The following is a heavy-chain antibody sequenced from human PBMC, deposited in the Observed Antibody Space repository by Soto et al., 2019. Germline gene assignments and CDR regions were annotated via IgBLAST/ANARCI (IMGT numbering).Heavy chain of an antibody. CDR2: LYYTGST. V-gene: IGHV4-59*01. CDR1: GGSISDFY. CDR3: ARGGGYDFRSSQAPPIDV. Sequence: SETLSLTCNVSGGSISDFYWSWIRQSPGKRLEWIGYLYYTGSTNYNPALKSRVTISLDTSKNQFSLKVRSVTAADTAVYYCARGGGYDFRSSQAPPIDVWGQGTTVTGLL. J-gene: IGHJ6*02. D-gene: IGHD3-3*01.